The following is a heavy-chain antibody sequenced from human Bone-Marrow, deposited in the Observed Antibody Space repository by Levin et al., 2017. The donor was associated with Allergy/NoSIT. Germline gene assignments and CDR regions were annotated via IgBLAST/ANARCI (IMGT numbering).Heavy chain of an antibody. Sequence: SETLSLTCAVYGGSFSGYYWSWIRQPPGKGLEWIGEINHSGSTNYNPSLKSRVTISVDTSKNQFSLKLSSVTAADTAVYYCARMGRRYCSSTSCYRSYYYYYYGMDVWGQGTTVTVSS. CDR3: ARMGRRYCSSTSCYRSYYYYYYGMDV. J-gene: IGHJ6*02. CDR2: INHSGST. D-gene: IGHD2-2*02. CDR1: GGSFSGYY. V-gene: IGHV4-34*01.